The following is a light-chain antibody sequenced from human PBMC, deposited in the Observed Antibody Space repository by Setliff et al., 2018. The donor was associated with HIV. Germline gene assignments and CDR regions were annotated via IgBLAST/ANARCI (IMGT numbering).Light chain of an antibody. J-gene: IGLJ3*02. CDR3: QVWAGGSDHRV. CDR2: FDH. CDR1: NIGSKS. Sequence: SYELTQPPSVSVAPGKTATLTCGGNNIGSKSVHWYQQKAGQAPVVVIYFDHNRPSGIPERFSGSNSGNTATLTISRVDVGDEADYYCQVWAGGSDHRVFGGGTKLTVL. V-gene: IGLV3-21*04.